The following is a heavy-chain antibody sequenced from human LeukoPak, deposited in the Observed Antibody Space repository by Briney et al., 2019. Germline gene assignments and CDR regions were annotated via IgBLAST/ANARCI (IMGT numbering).Heavy chain of an antibody. CDR2: IHISGYT. J-gene: IGHJ4*02. CDR3: ARQLGDSTGFLDY. V-gene: IGHV4-4*07. Sequence: SETLSLTSTVSGGSIRSDYWNWIRQPAGKGLEWIGRIHISGYTKYNASLKSRVTMSVDESKNQFSLKLSSVTAADTAMYFCARQLGDSTGFLDYWGQGSLVTVAS. D-gene: IGHD3-22*01. CDR1: GGSIRSDY.